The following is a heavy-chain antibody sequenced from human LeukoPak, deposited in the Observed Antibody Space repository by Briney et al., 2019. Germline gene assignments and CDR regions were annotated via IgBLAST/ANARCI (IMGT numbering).Heavy chain of an antibody. CDR3: ARSGCDWYYFDY. V-gene: IGHV1-8*01. Sequence: ASVKVSCKASGYTFTSYDINWVRQATGQGLEWMGWMNPNSGNTGYAQKFQGRVTMTRNTSISTAYMGLSSLRSEDTAVYYCARSGCDWYYFDYWGQGTLVTVSS. J-gene: IGHJ4*02. CDR1: GYTFTSYD. D-gene: IGHD5-12*01. CDR2: MNPNSGNT.